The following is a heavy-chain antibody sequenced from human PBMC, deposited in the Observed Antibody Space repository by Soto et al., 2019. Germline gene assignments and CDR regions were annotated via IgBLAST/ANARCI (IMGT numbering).Heavy chain of an antibody. CDR1: GFTFSSYA. D-gene: IGHD3-10*01. CDR3: AKDVGGIPLYSTDV. CDR2: ISGSGGST. V-gene: IGHV3-23*01. Sequence: PGGSLRLSCAASGFTFSSYAMSWVRQAPGKGLEWVSAISGSGGSTYYADSVKGRFTISRDNSKNTLYLQMNSLRAEDTAVYYCAKDVGGIPLYSTDVWGKGTTVTVSS. J-gene: IGHJ6*03.